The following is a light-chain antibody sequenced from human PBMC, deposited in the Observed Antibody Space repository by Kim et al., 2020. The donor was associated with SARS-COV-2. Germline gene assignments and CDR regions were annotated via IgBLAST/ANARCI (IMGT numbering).Light chain of an antibody. Sequence: RVTISCTGSSSNIGAGYDVHWYQQLPGPAPKLLIYGNSNRPSGVPDRFSGSKSGTSASLAITGLQAEDEADYYCQSYDSSLSGWVFGGGTKLTVL. J-gene: IGLJ3*02. CDR1: SSNIGAGYD. CDR3: QSYDSSLSGWV. V-gene: IGLV1-40*01. CDR2: GNS.